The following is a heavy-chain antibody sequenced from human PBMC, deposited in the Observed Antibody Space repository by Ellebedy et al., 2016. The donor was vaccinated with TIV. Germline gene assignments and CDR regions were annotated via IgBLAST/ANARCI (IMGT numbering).Heavy chain of an antibody. J-gene: IGHJ5*02. V-gene: IGHV5-51*01. Sequence: GESLKISXKGSGYSFSSYWIGWVRQLPGKGPEWMGIIYPRDSDTRYRPSFQGQVTISADNTISTAYLQWSSLKASDTGMYYCARHQGIDVVVPTTNWFNPWGQGTLVTVSS. CDR2: IYPRDSDT. CDR1: GYSFSSYW. CDR3: ARHQGIDVVVPTTNWFNP. D-gene: IGHD2-2*01.